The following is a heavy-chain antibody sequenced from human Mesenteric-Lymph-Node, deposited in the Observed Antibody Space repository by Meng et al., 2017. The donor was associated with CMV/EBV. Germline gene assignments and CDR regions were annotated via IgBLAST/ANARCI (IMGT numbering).Heavy chain of an antibody. Sequence: GESLKISCAASGFTFSDYWMSWVRQAPGKGLEWVANIKEDGSEQYYVDSVKGRFTISRDNAKKSLYLQMNSLRAEDTAVYYCARDQEVAGSFDYWGQGTLVTVSS. CDR2: IKEDGSEQ. J-gene: IGHJ4*02. V-gene: IGHV3-7*01. CDR1: GFTFSDYW. CDR3: ARDQEVAGSFDY. D-gene: IGHD6-19*01.